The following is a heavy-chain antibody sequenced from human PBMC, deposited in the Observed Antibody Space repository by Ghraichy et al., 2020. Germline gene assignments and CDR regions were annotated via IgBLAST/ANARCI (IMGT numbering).Heavy chain of an antibody. CDR2: FDPEDGET. CDR3: ATAPPGISAASHSNFFDY. V-gene: IGHV1-24*01. J-gene: IGHJ4*02. Sequence: ASVKVSCKVSGYTLTELSMYWVRQAPGKRLEWMGGFDPEDGETIYAQKFQGRVTMTEDTSTDTAYMELSSLRSEDTAVYYCATAPPGISAASHSNFFDYWGRGTLIGDSS. CDR1: GYTLTELS. D-gene: IGHD6-13*01.